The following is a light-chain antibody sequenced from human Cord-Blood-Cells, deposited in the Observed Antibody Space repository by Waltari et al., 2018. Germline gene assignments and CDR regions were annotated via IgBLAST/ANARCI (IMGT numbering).Light chain of an antibody. V-gene: IGKV3-20*01. Sequence: EIVLTQSPGTLSLSPGERATLSCRASQSVSSSYLSWYQQKQGQPPRLLIYGASSRATGIPERLSGSCSTTFLILTSSLLEPEDVALYYCQQYSSSPITFGQGTRLEIK. CDR3: QQYSSSPIT. J-gene: IGKJ5*01. CDR1: QSVSSSY. CDR2: GAS.